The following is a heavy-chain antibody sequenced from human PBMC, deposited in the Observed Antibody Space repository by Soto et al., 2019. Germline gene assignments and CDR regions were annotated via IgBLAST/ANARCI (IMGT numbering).Heavy chain of an antibody. CDR2: IYYSGST. D-gene: IGHD6-13*01. CDR3: AREGRYSSSWADDV. J-gene: IGHJ4*02. V-gene: IGHV4-61*01. Sequence: PSETLSLTCTVSGGSVSSGSYYWSWIRQPPGKGLEWIGYIYYSGSTNYNPSLKSRVTISVDTSKNQFSLKLSSVTAADTAVYYCAREGRYSSSWADDVWGQGTLVTVSS. CDR1: GGSVSSGSYY.